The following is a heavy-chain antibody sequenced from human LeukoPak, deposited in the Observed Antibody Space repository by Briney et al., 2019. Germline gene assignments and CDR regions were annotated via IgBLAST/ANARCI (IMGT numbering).Heavy chain of an antibody. CDR2: IIPILGIA. D-gene: IGHD2-2*01. CDR1: GGTFSSYA. CDR3: ARYHCSSTSCYPDY. Sequence: HGASVKVSCKAPGGTFSSYAISWVRQAPGQGLEWMGRIIPILGIANYAQKFQGRVTITADKSTSTAYMELSSLRSEDTAVYYCARYHCSSTSCYPDYWGQGTLVTVSS. V-gene: IGHV1-69*04. J-gene: IGHJ4*02.